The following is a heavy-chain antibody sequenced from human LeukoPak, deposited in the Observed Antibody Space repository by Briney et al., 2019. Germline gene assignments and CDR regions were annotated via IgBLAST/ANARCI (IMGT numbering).Heavy chain of an antibody. D-gene: IGHD2-15*01. CDR3: ARSSGGRTCDFDY. CDR2: MNPNSGNT. J-gene: IGHJ4*02. Sequence: ASVKVSCKASGYTFTSYDINWVRQATGQGLEWMGWMNPNSGNTGYAQKFQGRVTMTRSTSMSTAYLEVSSLISEDTAVYYCARSSGGRTCDFDYWGQGTLVTVSS. V-gene: IGHV1-8*01. CDR1: GYTFTSYD.